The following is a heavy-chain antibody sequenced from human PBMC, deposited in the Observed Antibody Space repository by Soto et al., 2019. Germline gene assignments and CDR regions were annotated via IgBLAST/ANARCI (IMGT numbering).Heavy chain of an antibody. J-gene: IGHJ6*02. CDR2: ISFDGSNK. D-gene: IGHD3-10*01. CDR3: AKVASYGFSHYYYGMDV. CDR1: GFTFSNYG. V-gene: IGHV3-30*18. Sequence: GGSLRLSCAASGFTFSNYGMHWVRQAPGKGLEWVAVISFDGSNKYYAHSVKGRFTISRDNSKNTLYLQMNSLRAEDTAVYYCAKVASYGFSHYYYGMDVWGQGTTVTVSS.